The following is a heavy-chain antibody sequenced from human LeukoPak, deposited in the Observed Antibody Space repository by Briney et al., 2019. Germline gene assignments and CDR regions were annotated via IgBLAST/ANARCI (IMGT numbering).Heavy chain of an antibody. CDR3: ARDYDFWGGLNYYMDV. CDR2: VSTYNVNT. CDR1: GYTVTTHG. Sequence: GASGKVSCKASGYTVTTHGISWVRQAPGQGLEWMGWVSTYNVNTYYAQKFQGRVTMTTDTSTKTAYMEMRSVRSDDTALYYSARDYDFWGGLNYYMDVWGKGTTVTVSS. V-gene: IGHV1-18*01. J-gene: IGHJ6*03. D-gene: IGHD3-3*01.